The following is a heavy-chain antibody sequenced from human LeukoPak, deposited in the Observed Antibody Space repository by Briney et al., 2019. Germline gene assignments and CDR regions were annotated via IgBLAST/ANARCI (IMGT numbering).Heavy chain of an antibody. CDR1: GGSISSGDYY. CDR2: IYYSGST. CDR3: ARVSLVGANWFDP. D-gene: IGHD2-15*01. Sequence: PSQTLSLTCTVSGGSISSGDYYWSWIRQPPGKGLEWIGYIYYSGSTYYNPSLKSRVTISVDTSKSQFSLKLSSVTAADTAVYYCARVSLVGANWFDPWGQGTLVTVSS. V-gene: IGHV4-30-4*01. J-gene: IGHJ5*02.